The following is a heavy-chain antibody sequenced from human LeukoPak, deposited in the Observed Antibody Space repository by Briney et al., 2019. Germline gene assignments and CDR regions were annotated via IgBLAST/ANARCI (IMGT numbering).Heavy chain of an antibody. CDR2: MNPNSGNT. J-gene: IGHJ4*02. Sequence: ASVKVSCKASGYTFTSYDINWVRQATGQGLEWMGWMNPNSGNTGYAQKFQGRVTMTRNTSISTAYMELSSLRSEDTAVYYCARVVVPAAALDYWGQGTLVTVSS. D-gene: IGHD2-2*01. CDR3: ARVVVPAAALDY. V-gene: IGHV1-8*01. CDR1: GYTFTSYD.